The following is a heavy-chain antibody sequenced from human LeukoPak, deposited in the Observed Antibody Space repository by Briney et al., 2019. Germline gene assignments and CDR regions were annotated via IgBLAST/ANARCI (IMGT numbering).Heavy chain of an antibody. V-gene: IGHV3-30*02. J-gene: IGHJ5*02. CDR3: AKDRQDDFWSGYFGGFDP. CDR2: IRYDGSNK. Sequence: GGSLRLSCAAPGFTFSSYGMHWVRQAPGKGLEWVAFIRYDGSNKYYADSVKGRFTISRDNSKNTLYLQMNSLRAEDTAVYYCAKDRQDDFWSGYFGGFDPWGQGTLVTVSS. D-gene: IGHD3-3*01. CDR1: GFTFSSYG.